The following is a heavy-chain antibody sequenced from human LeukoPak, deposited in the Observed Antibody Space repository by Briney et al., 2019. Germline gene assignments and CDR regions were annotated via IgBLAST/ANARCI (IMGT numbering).Heavy chain of an antibody. D-gene: IGHD3-9*01. V-gene: IGHV4-59*01. CDR2: IYYSGST. CDR1: GGSISSYY. Sequence: PSETLSLACTVSGGSISSYYWSWIRQPPGKGLEWIGYIYYSGSTNYNPSLKSRVTISVDTSKNQFSLKLSSVTAADTAVNYCARVADILTGYYLDYWGQGTLVTVSS. J-gene: IGHJ4*02. CDR3: ARVADILTGYYLDY.